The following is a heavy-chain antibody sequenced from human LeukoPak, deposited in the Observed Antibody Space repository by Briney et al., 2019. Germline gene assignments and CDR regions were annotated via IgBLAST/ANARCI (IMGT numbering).Heavy chain of an antibody. J-gene: IGHJ3*02. CDR1: GFTFSKYW. CDR2: IKQDGSAK. Sequence: GRSLRLSCVASGFTFSKYWVTWVRQAPGKGLAWVANIKQDGSAKYYMDSVKGRFAISRDNAKNSLYLRMNSLGAEDTAVYYCARVNPLVAPGALDIWGQGTMVAVSS. D-gene: IGHD5-12*01. CDR3: ARVNPLVAPGALDI. V-gene: IGHV3-7*01.